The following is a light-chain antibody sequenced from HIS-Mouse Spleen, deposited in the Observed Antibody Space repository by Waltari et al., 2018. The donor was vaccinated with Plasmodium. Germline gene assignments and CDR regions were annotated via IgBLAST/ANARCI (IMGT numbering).Light chain of an antibody. V-gene: IGLV2-23*01. J-gene: IGLJ2*01. CDR2: EGS. CDR3: CSYAGSRV. Sequence: QSALTQPASVSGSPGQSITISCTGTRSDVGSYNLVSWYQQHPGKAPTRMIYEGSKRPSGVSKRFSGSKSGNTASLTISGLQAEDEADYYCCSYAGSRVFGGGTKLTVL. CDR1: RSDVGSYNL.